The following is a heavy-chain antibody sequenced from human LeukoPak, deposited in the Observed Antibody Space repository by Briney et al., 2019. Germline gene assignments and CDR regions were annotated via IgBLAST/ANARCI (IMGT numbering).Heavy chain of an antibody. J-gene: IGHJ4*02. Sequence: GASVKVSCKASGYTFTSFDFNWVRQATGQGLEWMGWMKSNNGHTGYAQEFQGRVTMTRDTSISTAYMELSSLTFEDTAVYYCARGPPNWGMVGYWGQGTLVTVSS. V-gene: IGHV1-8*01. CDR3: ARGPPNWGMVGY. CDR2: MKSNNGHT. CDR1: GYTFTSFD. D-gene: IGHD7-27*01.